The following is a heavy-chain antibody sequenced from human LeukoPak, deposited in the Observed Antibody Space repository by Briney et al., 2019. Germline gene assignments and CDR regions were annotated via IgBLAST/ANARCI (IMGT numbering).Heavy chain of an antibody. CDR2: ISWNGGSI. D-gene: IGHD3-22*01. J-gene: IGHJ4*02. V-gene: IGHV3-9*01. CDR3: AKDTDSSGYSNFDY. Sequence: PGRSLRLSCAASGFTFDDYAMHWVRQAPGRGLEWVSGISWNGGSIGYADSVKGRFTISRDNAKNSLYLQMNSLRAEDTALYYCAKDTDSSGYSNFDYWGQGTLVTVSS. CDR1: GFTFDDYA.